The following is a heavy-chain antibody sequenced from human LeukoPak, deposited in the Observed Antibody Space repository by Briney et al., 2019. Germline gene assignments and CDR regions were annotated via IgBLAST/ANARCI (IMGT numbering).Heavy chain of an antibody. D-gene: IGHD4-23*01. CDR2: INAANGDT. Sequence: ASVKVSCKASGYTFTSYVMHWVRQAPGQSFEWMGWINAANGDTKYSQNFQDRVTITRDTSATTAYMDLSSLRSEDTAVYYCARDREPLDYGGNPGGWFDPWGQGTLVTVSS. CDR1: GYTFTSYV. CDR3: ARDREPLDYGGNPGGWFDP. J-gene: IGHJ5*02. V-gene: IGHV1-3*01.